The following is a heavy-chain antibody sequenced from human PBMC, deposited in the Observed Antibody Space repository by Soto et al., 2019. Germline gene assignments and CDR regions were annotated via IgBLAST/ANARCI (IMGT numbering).Heavy chain of an antibody. J-gene: IGHJ2*01. CDR3: ARQYYNFWSGSYPGSSYFDF. CDR1: GYYFSDYW. Sequence: LKISCQGSGYYFSDYWIGWVRQMPGRGLEWMGIIHPRDSDIKYSPSFQGHVTFSVDTSISTAFPYWNSLKASDTAIYYCARQYYNFWSGSYPGSSYFDFWGRGTLVTVSS. CDR2: IHPRDSDI. D-gene: IGHD3-3*01. V-gene: IGHV5-51*01.